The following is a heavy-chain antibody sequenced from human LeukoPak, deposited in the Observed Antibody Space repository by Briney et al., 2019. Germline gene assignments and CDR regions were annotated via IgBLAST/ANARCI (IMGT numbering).Heavy chain of an antibody. D-gene: IGHD2-21*02. Sequence: NPSETLSLTCAVYGGSFSGYYWSWIRQPPGKGLEWIGEINHSGSTNYNPSLKSRVTISVDTSKNQFSLKLSSVTAADTAVYYCASSRFPVVTANWFDPWGQGTLVTVSS. CDR1: GGSFSGYY. CDR2: INHSGST. V-gene: IGHV4-34*01. J-gene: IGHJ5*02. CDR3: ASSRFPVVTANWFDP.